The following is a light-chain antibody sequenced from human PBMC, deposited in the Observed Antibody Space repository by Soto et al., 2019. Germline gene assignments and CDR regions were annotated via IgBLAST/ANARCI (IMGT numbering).Light chain of an antibody. Sequence: EIVLTQSPGXLSLSPGERATLSCRASQSIDTTYLAWXQQKPGQAPRLLINGASSRATGIPDRFSGSGSGADFTLTISRLEPEXFAVYYCQQYGGSPLWTFDQXTKVEIK. CDR2: GAS. J-gene: IGKJ1*01. V-gene: IGKV3-20*01. CDR3: QQYGGSPLWT. CDR1: QSIDTTY.